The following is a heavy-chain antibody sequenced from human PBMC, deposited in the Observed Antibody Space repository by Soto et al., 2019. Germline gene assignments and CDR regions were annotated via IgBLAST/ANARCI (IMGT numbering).Heavy chain of an antibody. CDR1: GFSLTNSGVG. V-gene: IGHV2-5*02. CDR3: AHITCSGGICALFDH. CDR2: IYWAGIE. D-gene: IGHD2-15*01. J-gene: IGHJ4*02. Sequence: ITLKESGPTLVKPTQTLTLTCTVSGFSLTNSGVGVGSIRQPPGKAPEWLALIYWAGIERYSPSLRSRLTISMETSTNQLVLTMTPMDPVDTSTFYLAHITCSGGICALFDHRCQGTPVSVSS.